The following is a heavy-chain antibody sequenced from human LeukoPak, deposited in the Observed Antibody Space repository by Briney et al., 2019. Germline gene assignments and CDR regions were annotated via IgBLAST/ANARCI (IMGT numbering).Heavy chain of an antibody. J-gene: IGHJ4*02. D-gene: IGHD2-21*01. CDR3: AGSTLKRGGASYFDL. CDR1: GFTFSTYA. CDR2: ISDSGGRI. Sequence: PGGSLRLSCAASGFTFSTYAMTWVRQAPGKGLEWVPGISDSGGRIYYAESVKGRFTISRDNSKNTLYLQMNSLRAEDTAVYYCAGSTLKRGGASYFDLWGQGTLVTVSS. V-gene: IGHV3-23*01.